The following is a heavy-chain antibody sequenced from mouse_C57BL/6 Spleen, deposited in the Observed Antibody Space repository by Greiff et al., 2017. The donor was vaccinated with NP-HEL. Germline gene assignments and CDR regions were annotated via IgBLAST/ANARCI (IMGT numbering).Heavy chain of an antibody. D-gene: IGHD3-3*01. V-gene: IGHV1-64*01. CDR2: IHPNSGST. J-gene: IGHJ3*01. Sequence: QVQLQQPGAELVKPGASVKLSCKASGYTFTSYWMHWVKQRPGQGLEWIGMIHPNSGSTNYNEKFKSKATLTVDKSSSTAYMQLSSLTSEDSAVYYCARERGRAWFAYWGQGTLVTVSA. CDR1: GYTFTSYW. CDR3: ARERGRAWFAY.